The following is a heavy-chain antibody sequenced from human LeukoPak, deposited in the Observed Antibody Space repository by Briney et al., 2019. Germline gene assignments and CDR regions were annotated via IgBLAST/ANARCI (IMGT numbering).Heavy chain of an antibody. J-gene: IGHJ4*02. CDR2: IYYSGST. CDR1: GGSISSYY. D-gene: IGHD1-1*01. V-gene: IGHV4-59*08. CDR3: ARHGLGYGRSFDY. Sequence: ETLSLTCTVSGGSISSYYWSWIRQPPGKGLEWIGYIYYSGSTNYNPPLKSRVTISVDTSKNQFSLKLSSVTAADTAVYYCARHGLGYGRSFDYWGQGTLVTVSS.